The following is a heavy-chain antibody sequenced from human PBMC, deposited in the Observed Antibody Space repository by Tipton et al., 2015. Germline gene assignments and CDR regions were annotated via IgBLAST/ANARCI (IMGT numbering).Heavy chain of an antibody. J-gene: IGHJ4*02. D-gene: IGHD2-8*01. V-gene: IGHV3-23*03. CDR2: IFSVGTT. CDR1: GFTFSSYA. CDR3: AREMVRSRTLDY. Sequence: SLRLSCAASGFTFSSYAMSWVRQAPGKGLEWVSVIFSVGTTHYADSVKGRFTISRDNANNTLALHMNRLTAEDTAVYYCAREMVRSRTLDYWGQGTLVTVSS.